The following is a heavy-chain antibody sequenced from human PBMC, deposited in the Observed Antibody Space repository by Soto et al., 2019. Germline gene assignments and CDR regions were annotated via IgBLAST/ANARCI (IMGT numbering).Heavy chain of an antibody. CDR1: GGSISSSNYY. V-gene: IGHV4-39*01. J-gene: IGHJ5*02. CDR2: IRDSGFT. Sequence: QLQLQESGPGLVKPSETLSLTCTVSGGSISSSNYYWAWLRQPPGKGLEWIGSIRDSGFTFYNPSLKSRVTLSVDTSRNQFSLRLSFVTAADTAAYFCARYAKFNSGNNWFDPWGQGTLVTVSS. D-gene: IGHD3-10*01. CDR3: ARYAKFNSGNNWFDP.